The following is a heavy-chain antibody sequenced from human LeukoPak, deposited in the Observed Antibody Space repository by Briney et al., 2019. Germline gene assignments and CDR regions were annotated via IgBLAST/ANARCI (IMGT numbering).Heavy chain of an antibody. CDR2: IYTSGST. D-gene: IGHD2-2*01. Sequence: SETLSLTCTVSGGSISSYYWSWIRQPAGKGLEWIGRIYTSGSTNYNPSLKSRVTMSVDTSKNQFSLKLSSVTAADTAVYYCAGESLVPAAMVMDYWGQGTLVTVSS. CDR1: GGSISSYY. CDR3: AGESLVPAAMVMDY. V-gene: IGHV4-4*07. J-gene: IGHJ4*02.